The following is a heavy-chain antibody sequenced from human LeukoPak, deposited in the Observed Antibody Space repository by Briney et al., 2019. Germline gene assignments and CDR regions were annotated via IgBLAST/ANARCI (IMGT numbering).Heavy chain of an antibody. J-gene: IGHJ6*04. D-gene: IGHD3-10*02. CDR2: IRSSSSTI. CDR3: AELGITMIGGV. CDR1: GFTFSSYE. Sequence: GGSLRLSCAASGFTFSSYEMNWVRQAPGKGLEWVSYIRSSSSTIYYADSVKGRFTISRDNAKNSLYLQMNSLRAEDTAVYYCAELGITMIGGVWGKGTTVTISS. V-gene: IGHV3-48*03.